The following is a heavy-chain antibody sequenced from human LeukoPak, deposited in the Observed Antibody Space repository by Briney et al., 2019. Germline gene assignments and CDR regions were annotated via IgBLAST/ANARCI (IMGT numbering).Heavy chain of an antibody. Sequence: GGSLRLSCAASGFTFSSFAMDWVRQAPGKGLGWVSAISGSGDNTYYADSVKGRFTISRDNSKTTLFLQMNSLRAEDTAVYYCAKDLHDYGNYVGWFDSWGQGTLVTVSS. J-gene: IGHJ5*01. CDR3: AKDLHDYGNYVGWFDS. CDR1: GFTFSSFA. V-gene: IGHV3-23*01. D-gene: IGHD4-11*01. CDR2: ISGSGDNT.